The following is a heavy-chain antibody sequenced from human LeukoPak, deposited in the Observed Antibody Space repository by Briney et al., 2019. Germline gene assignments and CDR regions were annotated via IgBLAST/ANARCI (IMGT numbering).Heavy chain of an antibody. D-gene: IGHD5-12*01. V-gene: IGHV3-23*01. CDR2: ISGSGGTS. J-gene: IGHJ6*03. CDR3: ARGGYDPTEYYYYYYMDV. CDR1: GFIFSRYG. Sequence: QPGGSLRLSCAASGFIFSRYGMSWVRQAPAKGLEWVSLISGSGGTSYYADSVKGRFTISRENSKNTLYLQMNSLRAEDTAVYYCARGGYDPTEYYYYYYMDVWGKGTTVTISS.